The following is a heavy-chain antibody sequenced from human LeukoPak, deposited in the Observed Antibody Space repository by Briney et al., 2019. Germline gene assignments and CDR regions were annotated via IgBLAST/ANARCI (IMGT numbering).Heavy chain of an antibody. Sequence: SETLSLTCAVYGGSFSGYYWSWIRQPPGKGLEWIGEINHSGNTNYNPSLKSRVTISVDTSKNQFSLKLSSVTDADTAVYYCARGYYYDSSAYFDAFDIWGQGTMVTVSS. D-gene: IGHD3-22*01. CDR1: GGSFSGYY. J-gene: IGHJ3*02. V-gene: IGHV4-34*01. CDR3: ARGYYYDSSAYFDAFDI. CDR2: INHSGNT.